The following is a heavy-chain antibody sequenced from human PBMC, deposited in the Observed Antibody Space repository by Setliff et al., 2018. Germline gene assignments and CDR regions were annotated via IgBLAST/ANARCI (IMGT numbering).Heavy chain of an antibody. D-gene: IGHD4-17*01. V-gene: IGHV1-46*01. Sequence: ASVKVSCKASGYTFTSHYMHWVRQAPGQGLEWMGIINPSGGATTYAQKFQGRVTMTSDTSTSTVYMELSSLRSEDTAIYYCARTLDYPNVYFQDWGQGTLVTVSS. CDR2: INPSGGAT. J-gene: IGHJ1*01. CDR3: ARTLDYPNVYFQD. CDR1: GYTFTSHY.